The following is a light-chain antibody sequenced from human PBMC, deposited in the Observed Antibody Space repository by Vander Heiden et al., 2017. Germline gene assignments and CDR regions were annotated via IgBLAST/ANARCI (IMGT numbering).Light chain of an antibody. CDR2: GAS. CDR1: QSVSSSY. CDR3: QQYYRSPLT. J-gene: IGKJ4*01. Sequence: EIVLTQSPDTLSLSPGERATLSCRATQSVSSSYLAWYQQKPGQSPRLLIYGASSRAAGIPDRFSGSGSGTDFALTISRLEPEDFAVYSCQQYYRSPLTFGGGTKVEIK. V-gene: IGKV3-20*01.